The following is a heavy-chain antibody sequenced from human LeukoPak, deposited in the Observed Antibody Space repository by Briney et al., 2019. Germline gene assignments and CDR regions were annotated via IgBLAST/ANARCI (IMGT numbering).Heavy chain of an antibody. CDR3: AEDRRFAGNYFDY. Sequence: GGSLRLSCAASGFTFSNYGMHWVRQAPGKGLEWVAFIRYDGSNKYYADSVKGRFTISRDISKNTLYLQMNSLRAEDTAVYYCAEDRRFAGNYFDYWGQGTLVTVSS. V-gene: IGHV3-30*02. D-gene: IGHD3-16*01. CDR2: IRYDGSNK. CDR1: GFTFSNYG. J-gene: IGHJ4*02.